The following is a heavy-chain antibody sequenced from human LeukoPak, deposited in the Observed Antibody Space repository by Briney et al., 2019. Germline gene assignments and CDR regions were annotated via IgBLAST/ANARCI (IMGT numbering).Heavy chain of an antibody. Sequence: GGSLRLSCAASGFNFDDYGMSWVRQAPGKGLEWVSGINWNGGSTGYADSVKGRFTISRDNAKNSLYLQMNSLRAEDTALYYCARMTCSSTSCYTVVAGFDYWGQGTLVTVSS. CDR3: ARMTCSSTSCYTVVAGFDY. D-gene: IGHD2-2*02. V-gene: IGHV3-20*04. CDR1: GFNFDDYG. J-gene: IGHJ4*02. CDR2: INWNGGST.